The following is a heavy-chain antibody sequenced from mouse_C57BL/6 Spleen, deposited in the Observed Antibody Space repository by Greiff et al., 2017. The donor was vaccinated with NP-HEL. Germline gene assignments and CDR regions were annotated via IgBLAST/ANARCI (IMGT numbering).Heavy chain of an antibody. V-gene: IGHV3-6*01. CDR1: GYSITSGYY. D-gene: IGHD3-2*02. CDR3: VRPGSSGYFAY. CDR2: ISYDGSN. Sequence: EVKLEESGPGLVKPSQSLSLPCSVTGYSITSGYYWNWIRQFPGNKLEWMGYISYDGSNNYNPSLKNRISITRDTSKNQFFLKLNSVTTEDTATYYCVRPGSSGYFAYWGQGTLVTVSA. J-gene: IGHJ3*01.